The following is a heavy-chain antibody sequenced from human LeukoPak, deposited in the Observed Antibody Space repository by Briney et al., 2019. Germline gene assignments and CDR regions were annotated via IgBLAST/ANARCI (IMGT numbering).Heavy chain of an antibody. D-gene: IGHD3-10*01. CDR1: GYTFTGYY. V-gene: IGHV1-2*02. CDR3: ARAYGSGSPFDY. J-gene: IGHJ4*02. Sequence: ASVKVSCKASGYTFTGYYMHWVRQAPGQGLEWMGWINPNSGGTNYAQKFQGRVTMTRDTSISTAYMELSRLRSDDTAVYYCARAYGSGSPFDYWGQGTLVTVSS. CDR2: INPNSGGT.